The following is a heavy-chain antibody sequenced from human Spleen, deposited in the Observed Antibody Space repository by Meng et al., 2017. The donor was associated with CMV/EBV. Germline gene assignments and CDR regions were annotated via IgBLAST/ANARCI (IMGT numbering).Heavy chain of an antibody. D-gene: IGHD3-22*01. J-gene: IGHJ4*02. V-gene: IGHV3-15*01. CDR3: TTPQGWLKRALGY. CDR2: IKSKTDGGST. CDR1: GFIFSNAW. Sequence: GGCLRLSCAAYGFIFSNAWMSWVRQAPGKGLEEVGRIKSKTDGGSTDYSGPVKGRFTISRDDSKDTLYLQMNSLKTEDTAIYYCTTPQGWLKRALGYWGQGTLVTVSS.